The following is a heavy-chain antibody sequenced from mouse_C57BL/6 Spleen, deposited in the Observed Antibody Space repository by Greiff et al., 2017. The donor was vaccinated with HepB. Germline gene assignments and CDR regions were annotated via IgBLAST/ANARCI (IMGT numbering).Heavy chain of an antibody. CDR1: GFNIKDDY. Sequence: EVKLQESGAELVRPGASVKLSCTASGFNIKDDYMHWVKQRPEQGLEWIGWIDPENGDTEYASKFQGKATITADPSSNTAYLQLSSLTSEDTSVYYCTPGAGNDYYAMDYWGQGTSVTVSS. CDR3: TPGAGNDYYAMDY. J-gene: IGHJ4*01. D-gene: IGHD2-1*01. V-gene: IGHV14-4*01. CDR2: IDPENGDT.